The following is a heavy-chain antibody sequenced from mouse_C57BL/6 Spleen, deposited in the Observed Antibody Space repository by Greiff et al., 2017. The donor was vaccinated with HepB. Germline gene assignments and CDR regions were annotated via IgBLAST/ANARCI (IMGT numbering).Heavy chain of an antibody. CDR1: GYTFTSYW. V-gene: IGHV1-7*01. Sequence: VQLQQSGAELAKPGASVKLSCKASGYTFTSYWMHWVKQRPGQGLEWIGYINPSSGYTKYNQKFKDKATLTADKSSSTAYMQLSSLTYEDSAVYYCARHITTVLYYFDYWGQGTTLTVSS. CDR2: INPSSGYT. D-gene: IGHD1-1*01. CDR3: ARHITTVLYYFDY. J-gene: IGHJ2*01.